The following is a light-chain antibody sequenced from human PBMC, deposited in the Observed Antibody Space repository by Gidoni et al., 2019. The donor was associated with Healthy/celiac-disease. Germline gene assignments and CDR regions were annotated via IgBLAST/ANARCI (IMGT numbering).Light chain of an antibody. V-gene: IGKV3-15*01. Sequence: EIVMTQSPATLSVSPGERATLSCRASQSVSRNLAWYQQKPGQAPRLLIYGASTRATGIPARFSGSGSGTGFTLTISSLQSEDFAVYYCQRYNDWPLTFGGGTRVEFK. CDR1: QSVSRN. J-gene: IGKJ4*01. CDR2: GAS. CDR3: QRYNDWPLT.